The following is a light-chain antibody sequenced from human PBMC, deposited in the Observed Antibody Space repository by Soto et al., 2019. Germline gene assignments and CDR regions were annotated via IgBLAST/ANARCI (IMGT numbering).Light chain of an antibody. V-gene: IGKV1-5*03. J-gene: IGKJ3*01. CDR3: QQYNSYV. Sequence: DVQMTQTPSSLSASVGDRVILTCRASQSIGNWLAWYQRKPGKAPKLLIYKASSLESGVPTRFSGSGSGTDFTLTISSLQPEAFATYYCQQYNSYVFVPGTKVDIK. CDR2: KAS. CDR1: QSIGNW.